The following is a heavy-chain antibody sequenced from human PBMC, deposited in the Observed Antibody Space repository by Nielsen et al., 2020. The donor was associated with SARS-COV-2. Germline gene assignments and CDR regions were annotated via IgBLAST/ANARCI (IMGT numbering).Heavy chain of an antibody. CDR2: IVVGSGNT. J-gene: IGHJ6*02. CDR1: GFTFTSSA. D-gene: IGHD3-3*01. CDR3: ARGHPITIFGVVIIPHYYGMDV. Sequence: SVKVSCKASGFTFTSSAMQWVRQARGQRLEWIGWIVVGSGNTNYAQKFQERVTITRDMSTSTAYMELSSLRSEDTAVYYCARGHPITIFGVVIIPHYYGMDVWGQGTTVTVSS. V-gene: IGHV1-58*02.